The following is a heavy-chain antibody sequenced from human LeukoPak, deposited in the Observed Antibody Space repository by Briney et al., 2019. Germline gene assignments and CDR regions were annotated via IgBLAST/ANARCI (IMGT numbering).Heavy chain of an antibody. V-gene: IGHV4-4*09. Sequence: PSETLSLTCTVSGDSISSYYWSWIRQPPGKGLEWIGYIYTSGGTNYIPSLKGRVTISIDTSKNQFSLKLSSVTAADSAVYYCARLTRLSTSPDRYYSDYWGQGTLVTVSS. CDR2: IYTSGGT. J-gene: IGHJ4*02. CDR3: ARLTRLSTSPDRYYSDY. CDR1: GDSISSYY. D-gene: IGHD6-6*01.